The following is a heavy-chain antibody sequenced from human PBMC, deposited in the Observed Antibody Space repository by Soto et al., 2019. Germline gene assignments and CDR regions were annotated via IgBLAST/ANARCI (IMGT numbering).Heavy chain of an antibody. CDR1: GVSFNSYD. V-gene: IGHV3-30*03. D-gene: IGHD2-21*01. Sequence: QAHLVESGGGVVQPGTSLRLSCAASGVSFNSYDMHWVRQAPGKGPEWVAIISYDGSNTYYSDSVRGRFTISRDNSKDTLYLHMHSLRSEDTAIYYCARISRYCRGGDCHAWGQGTQVTVSS. J-gene: IGHJ5*02. CDR2: ISYDGSNT. CDR3: ARISRYCRGGDCHA.